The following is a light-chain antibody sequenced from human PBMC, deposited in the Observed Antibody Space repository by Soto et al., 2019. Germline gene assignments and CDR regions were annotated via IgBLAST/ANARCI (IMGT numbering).Light chain of an antibody. CDR1: QSVDSN. CDR3: QQYDSGPLT. CDR2: GAS. V-gene: IGKV3D-15*01. J-gene: IGKJ4*01. Sequence: EIVMTQSPGTLSVSTGEGATLSCRASQSVDSNLAWYQQKPGQAPRLLIYGASTRATGIPDRFRGSGSGTEFTLTISSLQSEDVAGYYCQQYDSGPLTFGGGTKVEIK.